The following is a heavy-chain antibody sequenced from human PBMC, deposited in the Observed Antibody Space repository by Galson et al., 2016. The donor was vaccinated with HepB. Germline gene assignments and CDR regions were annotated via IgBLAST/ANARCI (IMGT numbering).Heavy chain of an antibody. J-gene: IGHJ4*02. V-gene: IGHV4-61*01. Sequence: ETLSLTCTVSGGSVSSGSYYWSWIRQPPGKGLEWIGYIYYSGSTNYNPSLNSRVTISVDTSKSQFSLKLRSVTAADTAVYYCARESYYHDTSGYYSYFDYWGQGILVTVSS. CDR2: IYYSGST. CDR3: ARESYYHDTSGYYSYFDY. CDR1: GGSVSSGSYY. D-gene: IGHD3-22*01.